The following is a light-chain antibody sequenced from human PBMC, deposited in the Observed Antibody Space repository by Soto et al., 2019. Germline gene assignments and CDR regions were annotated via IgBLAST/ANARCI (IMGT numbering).Light chain of an antibody. CDR1: QSIRSY. J-gene: IGKJ1*01. V-gene: IGKV1-39*01. CDR3: QQSYSTPQT. CDR2: AAS. Sequence: DIQMTQSPSSLSASVGDRVTITCRASQSIRSYLNWYQQKPGKAPKLLIYAASILQSGIPSRFRVSGSGTDFTLAISTLQPEDFATYDCQQSYSTPQTFGQGTKVEIK.